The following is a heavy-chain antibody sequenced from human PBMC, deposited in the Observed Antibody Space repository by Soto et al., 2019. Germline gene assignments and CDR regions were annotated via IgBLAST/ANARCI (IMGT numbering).Heavy chain of an antibody. D-gene: IGHD3-16*01. J-gene: IGHJ3*02. CDR1: GGSISSTNYY. Sequence: SETLSLTCNVSGGSISSTNYYWAWLRQPPGKGLEWIASIHYSEDTYYNPSLTRRVTISVDTSQNQISLNLNSVTAADTAVYYCARAGGQRNRNAFNIWGRGAMVTVSS. CDR2: IHYSEDT. V-gene: IGHV4-39*01. CDR3: ARAGGQRNRNAFNI.